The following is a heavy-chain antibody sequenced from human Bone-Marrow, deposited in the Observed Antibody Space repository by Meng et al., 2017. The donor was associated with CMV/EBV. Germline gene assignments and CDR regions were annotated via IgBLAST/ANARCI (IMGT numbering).Heavy chain of an antibody. CDR3: ARGVHCMDL. D-gene: IGHD1-1*01. V-gene: IGHV4-34*01. CDR1: GGSFSGYY. CDR2: INHSGST. Sequence: SETLSLTCAVYGGSFSGYYWSWIRQPPGKGLEWIGEINHSGSTNYNPSLKSRVTISVDTSKNQFSLKLSSVTAADKAVYYRARGVHCMDLWGQGTTVTVSS. J-gene: IGHJ6*02.